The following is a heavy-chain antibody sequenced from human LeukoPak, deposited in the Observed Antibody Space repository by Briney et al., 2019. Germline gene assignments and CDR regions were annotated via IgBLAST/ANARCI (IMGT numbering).Heavy chain of an antibody. CDR2: LTGSGGNT. CDR3: TYLDY. CDR1: GFTFSSYA. J-gene: IGHJ4*02. V-gene: IGHV3-23*01. Sequence: PGGSLRLSCAASGFTFSSYAMSWVRQAPGKGLEWVSGLTGSGGNTYYADSVKGRFTIARDNSKDTLSLEMNSLRAEDTAICYCTYLDYWGQGTLVTVSS.